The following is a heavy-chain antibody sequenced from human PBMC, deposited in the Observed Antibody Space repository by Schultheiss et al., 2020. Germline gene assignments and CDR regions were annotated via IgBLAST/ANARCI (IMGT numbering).Heavy chain of an antibody. Sequence: SETLSLTCTVSGGSISSGGYYWSWIRQHPGKGLEWIGYIYYSGSTYYNPSLKSRVTISVDTSKNQFSLKLSSVTAADTAVYYCARNYHVTSYYGSSVYYFDSWGQGTLVTVSS. D-gene: IGHD3-9*01. CDR1: GGSISSGGYY. CDR3: ARNYHVTSYYGSSVYYFDS. V-gene: IGHV4-61*08. CDR2: IYYSGST. J-gene: IGHJ4*02.